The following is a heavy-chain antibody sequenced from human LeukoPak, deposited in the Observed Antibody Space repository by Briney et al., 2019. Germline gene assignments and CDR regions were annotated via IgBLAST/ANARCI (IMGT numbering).Heavy chain of an antibody. CDR2: IPYRGST. V-gene: IGHV4-59*01. CDR3: ARGERPGPDY. J-gene: IGHJ4*02. D-gene: IGHD2-8*02. CDR1: GCSITTYY. Sequence: PSETLSLTCIVSGCSITTYYWSWIRHPPGGGLEWMAYIPYRGSTNYNPSLNNRVTISLDSSKNQFSLKVTSVTAADTAIYYCARGERPGPDYWGPGILVTVSS.